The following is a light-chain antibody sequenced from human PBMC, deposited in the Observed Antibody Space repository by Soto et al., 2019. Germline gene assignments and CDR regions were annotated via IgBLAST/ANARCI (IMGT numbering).Light chain of an antibody. CDR3: SAYEGSRNL. Sequence: QSVLTQPPSASGSPGQSVAISCTGTSSDVGGYNYVSWYQQHPGKAPKLMIYEVNKRPSGVPDRFSGSKSGNTASLTVSGLQAEDEPDYYGSAYEGSRNLFATGTKVTV. J-gene: IGLJ1*01. CDR1: SSDVGGYNY. CDR2: EVN. V-gene: IGLV2-8*01.